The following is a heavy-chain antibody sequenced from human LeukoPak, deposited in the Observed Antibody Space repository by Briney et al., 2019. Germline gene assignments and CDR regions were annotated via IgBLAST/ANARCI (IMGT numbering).Heavy chain of an antibody. CDR1: GFTLSSYG. V-gene: IGHV3-30*03. CDR3: ASPLTTGYVGFDY. Sequence: PGGSLRLSCAASGFTLSSYGMHWVRQAPGKGLEWVAVISYDGSNKYYADSVKGRFTISRDNSKNTLYLQMNSLRAEDTAVYYCASPLTTGYVGFDYWGQGTLVTVSS. J-gene: IGHJ4*02. D-gene: IGHD4-17*01. CDR2: ISYDGSNK.